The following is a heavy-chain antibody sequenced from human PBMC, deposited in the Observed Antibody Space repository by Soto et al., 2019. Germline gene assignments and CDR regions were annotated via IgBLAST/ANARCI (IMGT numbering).Heavy chain of an antibody. Sequence: GGSLRLSCTASGFTFRSYAMSWVRQAPGKGLEWVSAISGSGGSTYYADSVKGRFTISRDNSTNTLYLQMNSLRAEDTAVYYGVNGSLRWGQLQFTDGGQGNMVT. J-gene: IGHJ1*01. V-gene: IGHV3-23*01. CDR3: VNGSLRWGQLQFTD. CDR1: GFTFRSYA. CDR2: ISGSGGST. D-gene: IGHD3-16*01.